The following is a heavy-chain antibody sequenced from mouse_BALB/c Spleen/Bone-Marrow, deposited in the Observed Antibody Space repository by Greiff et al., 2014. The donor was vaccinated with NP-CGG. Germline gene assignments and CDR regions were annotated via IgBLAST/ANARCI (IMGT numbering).Heavy chain of an antibody. CDR1: GYSITSDYA. CDR3: ARYYGSSYYAMDY. Sequence: EVQRVESXPGLVKLSQSLSLTCTVTGYSITSDYAWNWIRQFPGNKLEWMGYISYSGSTSYNPSLKSRISITRDTSKNQFFLQLNSVTTEDTATYYCARYYGSSYYAMDYWGQGTSVTVSS. V-gene: IGHV3-2*02. D-gene: IGHD1-1*01. CDR2: ISYSGST. J-gene: IGHJ4*01.